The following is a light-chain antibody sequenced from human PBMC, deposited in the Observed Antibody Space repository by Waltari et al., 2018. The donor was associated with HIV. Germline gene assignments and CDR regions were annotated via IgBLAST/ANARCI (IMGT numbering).Light chain of an antibody. Sequence: QSLLTQPPSASGTPGQRVTISCSGSTSTIGTNYVYWYQQLPGTAPKLLIYRNNQRPSGVPDRFSGSKSGTSASLAISGLRSEDEADYYCAAWDDRVSGWLFGGGTKLTVL. CDR1: TSTIGTNY. CDR2: RNN. CDR3: AAWDDRVSGWL. J-gene: IGLJ3*02. V-gene: IGLV1-47*01.